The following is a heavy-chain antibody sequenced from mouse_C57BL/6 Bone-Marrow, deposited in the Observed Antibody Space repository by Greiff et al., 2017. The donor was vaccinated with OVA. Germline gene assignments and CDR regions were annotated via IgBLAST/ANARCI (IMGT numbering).Heavy chain of an antibody. CDR1: GYTFTSYW. D-gene: IGHD1-1*01. Sequence: QVQLKQSGAELVKPGASVKMSCKASGYTFTSYWITWVKQRPGQGLEWIGDIYPGSGSTNYNEKFKSKATLTVDTSSSTAYMQLSSLTSEDSAVYYCADYYGSSHYWGQGTSVTVSS. J-gene: IGHJ4*01. V-gene: IGHV1-55*01. CDR2: IYPGSGST. CDR3: ADYYGSSHY.